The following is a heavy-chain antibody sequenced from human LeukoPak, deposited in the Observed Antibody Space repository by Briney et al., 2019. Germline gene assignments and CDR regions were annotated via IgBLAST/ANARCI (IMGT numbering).Heavy chain of an antibody. Sequence: ASVKVSCKASGYTFTSYDINWVRQATGQGLEWMGWMNPNSDNTGYAQKFQGRVTITRNTSISTAYMELSSLRSEDTAVYYCAEGPLYYYDSSGSLPPRFDYWGQGTLVTVSS. CDR3: AEGPLYYYDSSGSLPPRFDY. J-gene: IGHJ4*02. CDR2: MNPNSDNT. D-gene: IGHD3-22*01. V-gene: IGHV1-8*03. CDR1: GYTFTSYD.